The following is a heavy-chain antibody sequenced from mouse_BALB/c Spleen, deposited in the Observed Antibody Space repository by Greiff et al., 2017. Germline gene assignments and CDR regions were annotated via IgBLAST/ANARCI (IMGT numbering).Heavy chain of an antibody. CDR1: DYTFTSYW. J-gene: IGHJ4*01. CDR3: ARRAYAMDY. D-gene: IGHD3-3*01. Sequence: QVQLQQSGAELAKPGASVKMSCKASDYTFTSYWMHWVKQRPGQGLEWIGYINPSTGYTEYNQKFKDKATLTADKSSSTAYMQLSSLTSEDSAVYFCARRAYAMDYWGQGTSVTVSS. V-gene: IGHV1-7*01. CDR2: INPSTGYT.